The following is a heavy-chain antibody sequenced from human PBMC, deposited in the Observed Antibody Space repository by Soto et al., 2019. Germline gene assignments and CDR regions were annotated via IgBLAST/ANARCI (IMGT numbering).Heavy chain of an antibody. CDR1: GFTFSSYA. CDR2: ISYDGSNK. V-gene: IGHV3-30-3*01. CDR3: ARDTDHDSSSSNRTYYYYYGMDV. J-gene: IGHJ6*02. D-gene: IGHD6-6*01. Sequence: PGGSLRLSCAASGFTFSSYAMHWVRQAPGKGLEWVAVISYDGSNKYYADSVKGRFTISRDNSKNTLYLQMNSLRAEDTAVYYCARDTDHDSSSSNRTYYYYYGMDVWGQGTTVTVSS.